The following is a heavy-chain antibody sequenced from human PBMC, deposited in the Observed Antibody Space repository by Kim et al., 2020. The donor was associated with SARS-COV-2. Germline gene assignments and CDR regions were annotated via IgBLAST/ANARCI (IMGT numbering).Heavy chain of an antibody. CDR3: ARVGVVLLWFGELSSFDY. J-gene: IGHJ4*02. Sequence: SETLSLTCTVSGYSISSGYYWGWIRQPPGKGLEWIGSIYHSGSTYYNPSLKSRVTISVDTSKNQFSLKLSSVTAADTAVYYCARVGVVLLWFGELSSFDYWGQGTLVTVSS. D-gene: IGHD3-10*01. V-gene: IGHV4-38-2*02. CDR2: IYHSGST. CDR1: GYSISSGYY.